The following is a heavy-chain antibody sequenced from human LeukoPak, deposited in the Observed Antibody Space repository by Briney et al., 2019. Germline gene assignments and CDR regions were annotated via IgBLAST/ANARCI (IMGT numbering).Heavy chain of an antibody. J-gene: IGHJ4*02. CDR1: GYSFTRYY. V-gene: IGHV1-46*01. D-gene: IGHD1-1*01. CDR3: ARGRPETWKPTWSEKYYFDY. Sequence: ASVKVSCKASGYSFTRYYMSWVRQAPGQGLEGTGIINPSSGSTTYAQKFQGRVTMTRDMSTNTVYMELSSLRSEDTAVYYCARGRPETWKPTWSEKYYFDYWGQGTLVTVSS. CDR2: INPSSGST.